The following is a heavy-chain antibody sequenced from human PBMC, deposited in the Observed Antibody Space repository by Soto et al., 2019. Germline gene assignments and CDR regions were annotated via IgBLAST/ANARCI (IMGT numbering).Heavy chain of an antibody. Sequence: QVQLVESGGGVVQPGRSLRLSCAVSGFIFSSFGMHWVRQAPGKGLEWVAVISYDGSNKYYADSVNGRFTISRDSSKNTLYLQMNSLRAEDTAVYYCAKDGAVAGIVYLLDYWGQGTLVTVSS. V-gene: IGHV3-30*18. CDR2: ISYDGSNK. CDR3: AKDGAVAGIVYLLDY. J-gene: IGHJ4*02. D-gene: IGHD6-19*01. CDR1: GFIFSSFG.